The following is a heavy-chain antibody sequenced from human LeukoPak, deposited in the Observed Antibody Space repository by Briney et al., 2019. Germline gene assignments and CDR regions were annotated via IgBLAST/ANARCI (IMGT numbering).Heavy chain of an antibody. D-gene: IGHD3-16*02. J-gene: IGHJ5*02. CDR1: GFTFSSYW. Sequence: PGGSLRLSCAASGFTFSSYWMHWVRQAPGKGLVWVSRINSDGSSTSYADSVKGRFTISRDNAKNTLYLQMNSLRAEDTAVYYCARDYDYVWGSYRYNVRSWFDPWGQGTLVTVSS. V-gene: IGHV3-74*01. CDR3: ARDYDYVWGSYRYNVRSWFDP. CDR2: INSDGSST.